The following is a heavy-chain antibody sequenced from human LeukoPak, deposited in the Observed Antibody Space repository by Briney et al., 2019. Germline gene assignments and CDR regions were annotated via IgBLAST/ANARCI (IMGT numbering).Heavy chain of an antibody. CDR1: GYTFTSYD. D-gene: IGHD3-3*01. V-gene: IGHV1-2*02. CDR3: ARDNSSTSNYDFWSGYYQWAYYYYYMDV. Sequence: GASVKVSCKASGYTFTSYDINWVRQATGQGLEWMGWMNPNSGGTNYAQKFQGRVTMTRDTSISTAYMELSRLRSDDTAVYYCARDNSSTSNYDFWSGYYQWAYYYYYMDVWGKGTTVTVSS. CDR2: MNPNSGGT. J-gene: IGHJ6*03.